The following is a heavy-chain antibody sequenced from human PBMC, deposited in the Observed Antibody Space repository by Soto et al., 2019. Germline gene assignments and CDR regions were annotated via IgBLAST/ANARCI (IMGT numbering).Heavy chain of an antibody. CDR3: ARALPHCSGGSCAPTNWFDP. CDR2: IKQDGSEK. Sequence: EVQLVESGGGLVQPGGSLRLSCAASGFTFSSYWMSWVRQAPGKGLEWVANIKQDGSEKYYVDSVKGRFTISRDNAKNSLDLQINSLRAEDTAVYYCARALPHCSGGSCAPTNWFDPWGQGTLVTVSS. CDR1: GFTFSSYW. D-gene: IGHD2-15*01. J-gene: IGHJ5*02. V-gene: IGHV3-7*05.